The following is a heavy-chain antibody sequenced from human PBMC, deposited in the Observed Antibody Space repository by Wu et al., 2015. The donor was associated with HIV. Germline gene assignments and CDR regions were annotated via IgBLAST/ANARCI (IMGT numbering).Heavy chain of an antibody. CDR1: GDSFTTST. Sequence: QVHLVQSGAEVKKPRSSVKVSCKASGDSFTTSTFTWVRQTPGQGLQWMGGIIPIFGKPHYSRRFQGKVTITADESTNTVYMELRSLKSEDTAMYYCATGEEESAALEYWGQGNPGHRLL. J-gene: IGHJ4*02. CDR2: IIPIFGKP. V-gene: IGHV1-69*12. D-gene: IGHD2-2*01. CDR3: ATGEEESAALEY.